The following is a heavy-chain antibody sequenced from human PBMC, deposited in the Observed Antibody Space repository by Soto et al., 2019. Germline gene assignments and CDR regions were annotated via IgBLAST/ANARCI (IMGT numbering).Heavy chain of an antibody. CDR2: IIPIFGTT. Sequence: QAQLVQSGAEVKKPGSSVKVSCKASGGTFSNYAISWVRQAPGQGLEWMGGIIPIFGTTNYAQKFQGRVTITADESTSTAYMELSSLRSEDTAVYYWARDAIFGVVIRWIDYYYGMDVWGQGTTVTVSS. J-gene: IGHJ6*02. CDR1: GGTFSNYA. CDR3: ARDAIFGVVIRWIDYYYGMDV. D-gene: IGHD3-3*01. V-gene: IGHV1-69*01.